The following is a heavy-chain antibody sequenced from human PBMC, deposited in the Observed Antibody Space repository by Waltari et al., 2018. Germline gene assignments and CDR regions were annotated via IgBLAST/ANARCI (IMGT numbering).Heavy chain of an antibody. V-gene: IGHV3-30*18. CDR1: GFTFSSYG. CDR2: ISYDGSNK. Sequence: QVQLVESGGGVVQPGRSLRLSCAASGFTFSSYGMHWVRQAPGKGLEWVAVISYDGSNKYYADSVKGRFTISRDNSKNTLYLQMNSLRAEDTAVYYCAKDSSKMITMIDGGDYWGQGTLVTVSS. D-gene: IGHD3-22*01. CDR3: AKDSSKMITMIDGGDY. J-gene: IGHJ4*02.